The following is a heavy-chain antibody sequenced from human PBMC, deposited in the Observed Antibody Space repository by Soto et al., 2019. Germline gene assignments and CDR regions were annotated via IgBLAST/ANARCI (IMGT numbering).Heavy chain of an antibody. J-gene: IGHJ6*02. CDR1: GGSISSSSYY. CDR3: GRQSIGDIVVVPAAIGGSYYYYYGMDV. Sequence: KPSETLSLTCTVSGGSISSSSYYWGWIRQPPGKGLEWIGSIYYSGSTYYNPSLKSRVTISVDTSKTQFSLKLSSVTAADTAVYYCGRQSIGDIVVVPAAIGGSYYYYYGMDVWGQGTTVTVSS. CDR2: IYYSGST. D-gene: IGHD2-2*02. V-gene: IGHV4-39*01.